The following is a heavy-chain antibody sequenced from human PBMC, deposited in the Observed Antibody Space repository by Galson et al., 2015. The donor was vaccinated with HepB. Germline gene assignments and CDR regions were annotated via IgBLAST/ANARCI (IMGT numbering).Heavy chain of an antibody. J-gene: IGHJ6*02. Sequence: SLRLSCAASGFTFRHFAINWVRQTPAKGLEWVAIVSHDGNDKFYPDSVKGRFTISRDNSNNTVFLYMNSLRPEDTAVYYCAKERSSISGVILVADSGMDVWGQGTTVTVSS. D-gene: IGHD3-3*01. CDR2: VSHDGNDK. V-gene: IGHV3-30*18. CDR1: GFTFRHFA. CDR3: AKERSSISGVILVADSGMDV.